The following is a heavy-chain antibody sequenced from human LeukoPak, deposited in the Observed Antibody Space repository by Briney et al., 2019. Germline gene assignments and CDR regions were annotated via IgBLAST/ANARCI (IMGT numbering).Heavy chain of an antibody. V-gene: IGHV1-2*02. CDR2: INANTGMT. D-gene: IGHD1-20*01. CDR3: ASRGITGTTARNRFDP. CDR1: GFTFTVHY. J-gene: IGHJ5*02. Sequence: ASMKVSCKTSGFTFTVHYMHWLRQAPGQGLELMGLINANTGMTHYALKFQGRVTMTRDTSISTAYMELSRLRSDDTAVYYCASRGITGTTARNRFDPWGQGTLVTVSS.